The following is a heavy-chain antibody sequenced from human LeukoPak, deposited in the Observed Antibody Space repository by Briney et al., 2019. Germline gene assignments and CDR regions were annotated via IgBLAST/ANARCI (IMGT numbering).Heavy chain of an antibody. Sequence: GGSLRLSCSASGFTFSSYWVTWVRQAPGKGLEWVANVKQDGSEKNYVDSVKGRFTISRDNAKNSLYLQMNSLRVDDTAVYYCARGHRAWSYWGQGTLVTVSS. CDR1: GFTFSSYW. CDR2: VKQDGSEK. CDR3: ARGHRAWSY. D-gene: IGHD3-3*01. J-gene: IGHJ4*02. V-gene: IGHV3-7*01.